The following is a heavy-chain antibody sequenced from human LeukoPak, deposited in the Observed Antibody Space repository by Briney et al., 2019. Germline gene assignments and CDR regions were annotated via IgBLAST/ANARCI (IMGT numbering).Heavy chain of an antibody. CDR1: GYTFTSYD. V-gene: IGHV1-8*01. CDR3: ARVFCSSTSCWKWFGP. CDR2: SNPNSGNT. Sequence: GASVKVSCKASGYTFTSYDINWVRQATGQGLEWMGWSNPNSGNTGYAQKFQGRFTMTRNTSISTAYMELSSLRSEDTAVYYCARVFCSSTSCWKWFGPWGQGTLVTVAS. J-gene: IGHJ5*02. D-gene: IGHD2-2*01.